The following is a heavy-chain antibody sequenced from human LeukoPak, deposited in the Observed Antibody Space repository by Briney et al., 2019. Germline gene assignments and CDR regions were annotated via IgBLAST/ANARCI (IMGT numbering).Heavy chain of an antibody. J-gene: IGHJ4*02. D-gene: IGHD3-16*01. CDR2: IYTSGST. CDR3: ARESLWGAAPQIDY. Sequence: PSETLSLTCTVSGGSISSGSYYWSWIRQPAGKGLEWIGRIYTSGSTNYNPSLKSRVTISVDTSKNQFSLKLSSVTAADTAVYYCARESLWGAAPQIDYWGQGTLVTVSS. V-gene: IGHV4-61*02. CDR1: GGSISSGSYY.